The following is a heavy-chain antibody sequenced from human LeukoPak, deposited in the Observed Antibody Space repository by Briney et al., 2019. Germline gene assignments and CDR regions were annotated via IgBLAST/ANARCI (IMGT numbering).Heavy chain of an antibody. CDR2: IGPDGSAK. V-gene: IGHV3-7*01. Sequence: GGSLILSCAASGFTFDDYAMHWVRQAPGKGLEWVGNIGPDGSAKYYVDSVKGRFTISKDNARNSLYLQLTSLRAEDTALYYCVRDLLDWGRGTPVTVSS. J-gene: IGHJ4*02. CDR3: VRDLLD. CDR1: GFTFDDYA.